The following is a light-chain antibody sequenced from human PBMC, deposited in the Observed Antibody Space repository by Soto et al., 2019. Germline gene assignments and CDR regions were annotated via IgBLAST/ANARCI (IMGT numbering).Light chain of an antibody. J-gene: IGLJ2*01. CDR1: SSDVGVYDF. CDR2: DVS. CDR3: CSYTSSSTVL. V-gene: IGLV2-14*01. Sequence: QTVLTQPASVYGSPGQSITISCTGTSSDVGVYDFVSWYQQHPAKAPKLLIYDVSYRPSGVSDRFSGSKSGNTASLTISGLQAEDEADYYCCSYTSSSTVLFGGGTKLTVL.